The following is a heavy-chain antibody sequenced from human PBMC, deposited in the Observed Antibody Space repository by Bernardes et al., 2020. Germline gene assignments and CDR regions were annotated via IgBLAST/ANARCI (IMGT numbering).Heavy chain of an antibody. CDR1: GFTFSSYA. CDR2: ISGSGGST. CDR3: AKGFKGSYYDSSGPFDY. Sequence: GGSLRLSSAASGFTFSSYAMSWVPQAPGKGLEWVSAISGSGGSTYYADSVKGRFTISRDNSKNTLYLQMNSLRAEDTAVYYCAKGFKGSYYDSSGPFDYWGQGTLVTVSS. V-gene: IGHV3-23*01. J-gene: IGHJ4*02. D-gene: IGHD3-22*01.